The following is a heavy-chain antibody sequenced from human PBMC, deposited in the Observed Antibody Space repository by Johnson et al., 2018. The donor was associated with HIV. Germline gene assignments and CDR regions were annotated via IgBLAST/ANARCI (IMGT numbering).Heavy chain of an antibody. CDR2: ISFDGSNE. V-gene: IGHV3-30*04. CDR1: GLNFSDYG. Sequence: QVQLVESGGGVVQPGRSVRLSCAASGLNFSDYGMHWVRQAPGKGLEWVAVISFDGSNEYYADSVKGRFTISRDNSKNTLYLQMNSLRVEDTAVYYCARGRITMIGVDLRGGGFDIWGQGTMVTVSS. D-gene: IGHD3-22*01. CDR3: ARGRITMIGVDLRGGGFDI. J-gene: IGHJ3*02.